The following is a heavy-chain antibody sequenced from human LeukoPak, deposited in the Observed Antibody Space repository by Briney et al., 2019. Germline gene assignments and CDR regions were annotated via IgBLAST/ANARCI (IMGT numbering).Heavy chain of an antibody. V-gene: IGHV3-7*01. Sequence: GGSLRLSCAASGLTFSSTWMSWVRQAPGKGLEWVANIKQDGSEKYYVDSVKGRFTISRDNAKNSLYLQMNSLRAEDTAVYYCARRYFDYWGQGTLVTVSS. CDR2: IKQDGSEK. CDR1: GLTFSSTW. CDR3: ARRYFDY. J-gene: IGHJ4*02.